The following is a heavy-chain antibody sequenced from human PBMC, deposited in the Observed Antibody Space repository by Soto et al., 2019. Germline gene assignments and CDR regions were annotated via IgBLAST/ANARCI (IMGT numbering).Heavy chain of an antibody. Sequence: ASVKVSCKASGYAFTSYDINWVRQAPGQGLEWIGWMNPNSGKTGYAQKLQGRDNMTRLTSITTAYKEMSSLTSEDTAVYYFAATRGDTAMPVAPDPWGQGTLVTVSS. CDR2: MNPNSGKT. D-gene: IGHD5-18*01. CDR3: AATRGDTAMPVAPDP. CDR1: GYAFTSYD. J-gene: IGHJ5*02. V-gene: IGHV1-8*01.